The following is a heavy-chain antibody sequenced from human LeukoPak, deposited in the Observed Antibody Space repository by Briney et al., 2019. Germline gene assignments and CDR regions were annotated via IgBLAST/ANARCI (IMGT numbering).Heavy chain of an antibody. CDR2: INPSGGST. CDR1: GYTFTSYY. V-gene: IGHV1-46*01. D-gene: IGHD2-15*01. J-gene: IGHJ6*02. CDR3: ARERAGYCSGGSCYSTRYYYGMDV. Sequence: ASVKVSCKASGYTFTSYYMHWVRQAPGQGLEWMGIINPSGGSTGYAQKFQGRVTMTRDTSTSTVYMELSSLRSEDTAVYYCARERAGYCSGGSCYSTRYYYGMDVWGQGTTVTVSS.